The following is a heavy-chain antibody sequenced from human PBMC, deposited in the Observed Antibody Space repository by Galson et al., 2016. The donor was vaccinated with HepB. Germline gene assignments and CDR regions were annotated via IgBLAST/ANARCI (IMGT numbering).Heavy chain of an antibody. Sequence: QSGAEVKKPGESLKISCKGSGYDFARFWTGWVRQMPGRGLEWMGLIYPGDHDTRYSPSVDGQVTMSVDKSTSTVSPRWSSLKASDTALYYCGRLGTFDTSGYFPFYFDFCGQGTLVAVSS. V-gene: IGHV5-51*01. J-gene: IGHJ4*02. D-gene: IGHD5-12*01. CDR3: GRLGTFDTSGYFPFYFDF. CDR1: GYDFARFW. CDR2: IYPGDHDT.